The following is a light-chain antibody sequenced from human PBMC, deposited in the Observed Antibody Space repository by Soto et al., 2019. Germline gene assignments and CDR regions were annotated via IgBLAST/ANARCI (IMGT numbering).Light chain of an antibody. J-gene: IGLJ1*01. CDR3: TSYTSSSTLSYV. V-gene: IGLV2-14*01. CDR1: SSDVGTYNY. CDR2: EVS. Sequence: QSVLTQPASVSGSPGQSITISCTGTSSDVGTYNYVSWYQHHPGKAPKLIIYEVSNRPSGVSNRFSGSKSGSTASLTISGLQAEDEADYHCTSYTSSSTLSYVFGTGTKVTVL.